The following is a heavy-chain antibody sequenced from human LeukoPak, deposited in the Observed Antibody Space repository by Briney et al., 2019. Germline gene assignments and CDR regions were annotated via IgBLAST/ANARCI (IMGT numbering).Heavy chain of an antibody. J-gene: IGHJ4*02. CDR3: ARSLAVAGHYFDY. D-gene: IGHD6-19*01. CDR1: GFTFSNYA. V-gene: IGHV3-23*01. Sequence: GGSLRLSCAASGFTFSNYAMTWVRQAPGKGLEWVSAISGSGGSTYYADPVKGRFTISRDNAKNSLYLQMNSLRAEDTAVYYCARSLAVAGHYFDYWGQGTLVTVSS. CDR2: ISGSGGST.